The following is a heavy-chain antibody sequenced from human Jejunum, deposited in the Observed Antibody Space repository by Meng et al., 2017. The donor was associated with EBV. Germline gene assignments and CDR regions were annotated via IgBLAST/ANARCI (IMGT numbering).Heavy chain of an antibody. V-gene: IGHV4-34*01. CDR3: ARVAFSYTTRSLDS. CDR2: INHSGST. D-gene: IGHD3-16*02. J-gene: IGHJ4*02. CDR1: RWSFSSYY. Sequence: HPWGDGLLRPSGTLSLTGAVYRWSFSSYYWSWIRQHPGKGLEWIGEINHSGSTNYNPSLRSRVTISVETSKNQFSLRLNSVTAADTAVYYCARVAFSYTTRSLDSWGQGTLVTVSS.